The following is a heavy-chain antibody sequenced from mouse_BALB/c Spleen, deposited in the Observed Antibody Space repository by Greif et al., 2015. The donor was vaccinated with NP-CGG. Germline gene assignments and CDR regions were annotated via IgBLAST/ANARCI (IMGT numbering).Heavy chain of an antibody. CDR1: GFTFRDFY. CDR2: SRNKASDYTT. CDR3: ARDDGYYWYFDV. D-gene: IGHD2-2*01. Sequence: EVNVVESGGGLVQPGGSLRLSCATSGFTFRDFYMEWVRQPPGKRLEWIAASRNKASDYTTEYSASVKGRFIVSRDTSQIILYLQMNALRAEDTAIYYCARDDGYYWYFDVWGAGTTVTVSS. J-gene: IGHJ1*01. V-gene: IGHV7-1*02.